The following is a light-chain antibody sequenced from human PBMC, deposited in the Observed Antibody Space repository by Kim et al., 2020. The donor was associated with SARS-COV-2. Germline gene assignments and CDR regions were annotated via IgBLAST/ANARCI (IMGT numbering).Light chain of an antibody. Sequence: QSVLTQPPSVSGAPGQRVTISCTGSSSNLGAGYDVNWYQQLPGTVPKLLIYANSNRPSGVPGRFSGSKSGSSASLAITGLQAEDETDYYCQSYDSSLSGYVFGTGTKVTVL. CDR1: SSNLGAGYD. J-gene: IGLJ1*01. CDR2: ANS. V-gene: IGLV1-40*01. CDR3: QSYDSSLSGYV.